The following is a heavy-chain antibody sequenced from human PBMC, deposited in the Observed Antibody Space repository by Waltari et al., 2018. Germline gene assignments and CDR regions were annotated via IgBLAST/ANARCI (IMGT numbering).Heavy chain of an antibody. CDR2: IIPIFGTA. V-gene: IGHV1-69*05. CDR3: ARERDYYDSSGGFDL. D-gene: IGHD3-22*01. Sequence: VRQAPGQGLEWMGGIIPIFGTANYAQKFQGRVTITTDESTSTAYMELSSLRSEDTAVYYCARERDYYDSSGGFDLWGRGTLVTVSS. J-gene: IGHJ2*01.